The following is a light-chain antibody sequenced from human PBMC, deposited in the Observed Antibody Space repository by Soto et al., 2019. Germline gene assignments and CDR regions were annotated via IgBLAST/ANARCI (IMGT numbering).Light chain of an antibody. V-gene: IGLV1-44*01. Sequence: QSVLTQPPSASGTPGQRVTISCSGSSSNIGSNTVNWYQQLPGTAPKLLIYSNTQRPSGVPDRFSGSKSGTSASLAISGLQSEDEADCYCAAWDDSLNGYVFGTGTKLTVL. CDR3: AAWDDSLNGYV. CDR1: SSNIGSNT. J-gene: IGLJ1*01. CDR2: SNT.